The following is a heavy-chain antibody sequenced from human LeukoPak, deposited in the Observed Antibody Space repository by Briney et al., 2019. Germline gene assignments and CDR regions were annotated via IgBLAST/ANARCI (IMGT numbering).Heavy chain of an antibody. V-gene: IGHV3-21*01. CDR3: ARDQGMYYYDSSGGYFDY. CDR2: ISSSSSYI. Sequence: PGGSLRLSCAASGFTFSSYSMNWVRQAPGKGLEWVSSISSSSSYIYYADSVKGRFTISRDNAKDSLYLQMSSLRAEDTAVYYCARDQGMYYYDSSGGYFDYWGQGTLVTVSS. CDR1: GFTFSSYS. J-gene: IGHJ4*02. D-gene: IGHD3-22*01.